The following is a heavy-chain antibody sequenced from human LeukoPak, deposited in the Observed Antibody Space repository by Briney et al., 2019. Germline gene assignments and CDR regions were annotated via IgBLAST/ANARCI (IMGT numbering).Heavy chain of an antibody. CDR1: GGSISSGGYS. V-gene: IGHV4-30-2*01. Sequence: SETLSLTCAVSGGSISSGGYSWSWIRQPPGKGLEWIGYIYHSGSTYYNPSLKSRVTISVDRSKNQFSLKLSSVTAADTAVYYCARRGGASTYYYDSSGYYFFDYWGQGTLVTVSS. J-gene: IGHJ4*02. CDR3: ARRGGASTYYYDSSGYYFFDY. CDR2: IYHSGST. D-gene: IGHD3-22*01.